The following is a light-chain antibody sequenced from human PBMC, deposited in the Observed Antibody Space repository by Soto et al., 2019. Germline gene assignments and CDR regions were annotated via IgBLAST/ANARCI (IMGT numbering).Light chain of an antibody. CDR1: QSVSSN. J-gene: IGKJ1*01. CDR3: QQYGSSGT. Sequence: EIVLTQSPGTLSLSPGERAALSCRASQSVSSNLAWYRQKPGQAPRLLIYDSSNRAAGIPARFSGSGSGTDFTLTVRRLEPEDFAVYYCQQYGSSGTFGQGTKVDNK. CDR2: DSS. V-gene: IGKV3-20*01.